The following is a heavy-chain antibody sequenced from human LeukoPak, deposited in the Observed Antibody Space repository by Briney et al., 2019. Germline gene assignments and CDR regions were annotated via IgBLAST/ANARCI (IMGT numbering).Heavy chain of an antibody. CDR1: GFTVSSNS. Sequence: GGSLRLSCAASGFTVSSNSMSWVRQAPGKGLVWVSVIYTGGTTYYADSVKGRFTLSRDNSKNTLYLQMNSLRAEDTAVYYCARDVAAPGGVYFDYWGQGTVVTVSS. J-gene: IGHJ4*02. CDR3: ARDVAAPGGVYFDY. V-gene: IGHV3-66*01. D-gene: IGHD3-16*01. CDR2: IYTGGTT.